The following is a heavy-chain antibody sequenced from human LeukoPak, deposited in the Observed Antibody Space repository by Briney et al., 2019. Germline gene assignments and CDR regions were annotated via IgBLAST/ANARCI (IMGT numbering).Heavy chain of an antibody. V-gene: IGHV4-4*07. Sequence: SETLSLTCSVSGGSISSYYWSWIRQPAGKGLEWIGRIHSSGNTNYNPSLKSRVTMSVDTSKNQFSLKMSSVTAADTAVYYCARDSGFWSTDGYHYYALDVWGQGTTVTVSS. CDR1: GGSISSYY. J-gene: IGHJ6*02. CDR2: IHSSGNT. D-gene: IGHD3-3*01. CDR3: ARDSGFWSTDGYHYYALDV.